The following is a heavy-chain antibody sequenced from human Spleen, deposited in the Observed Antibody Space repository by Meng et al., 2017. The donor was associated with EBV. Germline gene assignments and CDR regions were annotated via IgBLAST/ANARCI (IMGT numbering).Heavy chain of an antibody. J-gene: IGHJ4*02. CDR2: INRSSADT. CDR1: GYTFTDYY. D-gene: IGHD4-17*01. Sequence: QVRLVQAGAEVHRARATVTVTCKAYGYTFTDYYRPWLRQAPGQGLKWWGRINRSSADTDYAQKFQGSVTMTRDTSTSKAYMELRRLGSDATALYYCARDEMTTGFDYWGQGSLVTVSS. V-gene: IGHV1-2*06. CDR3: ARDEMTTGFDY.